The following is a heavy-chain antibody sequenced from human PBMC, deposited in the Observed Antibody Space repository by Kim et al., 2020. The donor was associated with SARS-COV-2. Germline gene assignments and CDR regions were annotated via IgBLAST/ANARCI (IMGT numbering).Heavy chain of an antibody. CDR1: GGTFSSYA. CDR2: IIPILGIA. J-gene: IGHJ6*03. CDR3: ARVRYSSSPYYYYYYMDV. V-gene: IGHV1-69*04. D-gene: IGHD6-6*01. Sequence: SVKVSCKASGGTFSSYAISWVRQAPGQGLEWMGRIIPILGIANYAQKFQGRVTITADKSTSTAYMELSSLRSEDTAVYYCARVRYSSSPYYYYYYMDVWGKGPTVTVSS.